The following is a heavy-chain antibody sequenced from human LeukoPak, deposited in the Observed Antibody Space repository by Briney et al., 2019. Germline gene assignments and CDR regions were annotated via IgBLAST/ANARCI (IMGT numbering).Heavy chain of an antibody. V-gene: IGHV3-15*01. J-gene: IGHJ4*02. CDR1: GFTFSNAW. CDR2: IKSKTDGGTT. CDR3: ARGIKADYCSSTSCYPDY. D-gene: IGHD2-2*01. Sequence: GGSLRLSCAASGFTFSNAWMSWVRQAPGKGLEWVGRIKSKTDGGTTDYAAPVKGRFTISRDDSKNTLYLQMNSLKTEDTAVYYCARGIKADYCSSTSCYPDYWGQGTLVTVSS.